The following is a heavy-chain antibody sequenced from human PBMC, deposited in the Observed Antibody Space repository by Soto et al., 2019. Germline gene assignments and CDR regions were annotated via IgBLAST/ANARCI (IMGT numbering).Heavy chain of an antibody. V-gene: IGHV4-59*01. CDR1: GGSISSYY. Sequence: SETLSLTCTVSGGSISSYYWSWIRQPPGKGLEWIGYIYYSGSTNYNPSLKSRVTISVDTSKNQFSLKLSSVTAADTAVYYCARVGFWSGSDAFDIWGQGTMVTVSS. D-gene: IGHD3-3*01. CDR2: IYYSGST. CDR3: ARVGFWSGSDAFDI. J-gene: IGHJ3*02.